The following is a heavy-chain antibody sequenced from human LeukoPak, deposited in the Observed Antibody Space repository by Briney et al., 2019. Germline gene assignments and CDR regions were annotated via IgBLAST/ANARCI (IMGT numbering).Heavy chain of an antibody. J-gene: IGHJ5*02. CDR3: ATVSPSYLRFLEWGFDP. CDR1: GYTLTELS. Sequence: GASVKVSFKVSGYTLTELSMHWVRQAPGKGLEWMGGFDPEDGETIYAQKFQGRVTMTEDTSTDTAYMELSSPRSEDTAVYYCATVSPSYLRFLEWGFDPWGQGTLVTVSS. D-gene: IGHD3-3*01. V-gene: IGHV1-24*01. CDR2: FDPEDGET.